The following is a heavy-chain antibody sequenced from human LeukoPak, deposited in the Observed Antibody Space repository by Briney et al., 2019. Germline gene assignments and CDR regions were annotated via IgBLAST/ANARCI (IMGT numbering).Heavy chain of an antibody. CDR2: INHSGST. Sequence: SETLSLACAVYGGSFSGYYWSWIRQPPGKGLEWIGEINHSGSTNYNPSLKSRVTISVDTSKNQFSLKLSSVTAADTAVYYCARRRLSVSHRGLDYWGQGTLVTVSS. J-gene: IGHJ4*02. D-gene: IGHD5/OR15-5a*01. CDR1: GGSFSGYY. CDR3: ARRRLSVSHRGLDY. V-gene: IGHV4-34*01.